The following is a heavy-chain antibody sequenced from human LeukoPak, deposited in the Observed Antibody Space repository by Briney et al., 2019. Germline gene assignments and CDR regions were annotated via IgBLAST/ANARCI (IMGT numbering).Heavy chain of an antibody. Sequence: EASVKVSCTASGYTFTGCYMHWVRQAPGQGLEWMGWINPNSGGTNYAQKFQGRVTMTRDTSISTAYMELSRLRSDDTAVYYCVRGAKCSGADCDSTKEYVYYFDYWGQGTLVTVSS. D-gene: IGHD6-25*01. CDR1: GYTFTGCY. V-gene: IGHV1-2*02. J-gene: IGHJ4*02. CDR2: INPNSGGT. CDR3: VRGAKCSGADCDSTKEYVYYFDY.